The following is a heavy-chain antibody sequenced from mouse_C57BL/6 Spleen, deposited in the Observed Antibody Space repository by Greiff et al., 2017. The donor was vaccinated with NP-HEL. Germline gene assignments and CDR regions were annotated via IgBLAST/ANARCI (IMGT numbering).Heavy chain of an antibody. J-gene: IGHJ3*01. CDR2: INPYNGGT. Sequence: EVQLQQSGPVLVKPGASVKMSCKASGYTFTDYYMNWVKQSHGKSLEWIGVINPYNGGTSYNQKFKGKATLTVDKSSSTAYMELNSLTSEDSAVYYCAGIYYDYDWFAYWGQGTLVTVSA. V-gene: IGHV1-19*01. CDR3: AGIYYDYDWFAY. D-gene: IGHD2-4*01. CDR1: GYTFTDYY.